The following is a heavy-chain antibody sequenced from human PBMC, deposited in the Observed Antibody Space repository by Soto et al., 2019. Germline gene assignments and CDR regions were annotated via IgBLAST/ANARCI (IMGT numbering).Heavy chain of an antibody. CDR2: IIRTFGTA. Sequence: QVQLVQSGAAVKKPGSSVKVSCKASGGTFSSYAISWVRQAPGQGLEWMGGIIRTFGTANYAQKFPGTVTITADESTSTAYMQLSSLRSEAPAVYYCARNGYCVSTSCYSDYSSGMDVWGQGTTVTVSS. J-gene: IGHJ6*02. D-gene: IGHD2-2*02. V-gene: IGHV1-69*12. CDR3: ARNGYCVSTSCYSDYSSGMDV. CDR1: GGTFSSYA.